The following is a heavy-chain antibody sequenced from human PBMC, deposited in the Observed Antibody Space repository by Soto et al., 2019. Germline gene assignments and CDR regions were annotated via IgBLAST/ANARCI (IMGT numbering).Heavy chain of an antibody. Sequence: GGSLRLSCAASGFTFSSYRMNWVRQAPGKGLEWVSYIISSSSNIYYGESVKGRFTISSDNAKNSLYLQINSVRAEDTAVYYCAVAIREQLVTDPPCAFYVGGQETMVVVS. CDR2: IISSSSNI. CDR1: GFTFSSYR. V-gene: IGHV3-48*04. D-gene: IGHD2-21*02. J-gene: IGHJ3*01. CDR3: AVAIREQLVTDPPCAFYV.